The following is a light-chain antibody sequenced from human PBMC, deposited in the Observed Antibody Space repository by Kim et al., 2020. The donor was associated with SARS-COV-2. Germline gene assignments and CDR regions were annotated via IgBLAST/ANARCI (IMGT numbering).Light chain of an antibody. CDR3: QQYGNSPYT. CDR1: QSVNNNY. CDR2: GAS. V-gene: IGKV3-20*01. J-gene: IGKJ2*01. Sequence: EIVLTQSPGTLSLSPGERATLSCRASQSVNNNYLGWYQQKPGQAPRLLIYGASNRATGMPDRFSGSGSGTDFTLTISRLEPEDFAVYYCQQYGNSPYTFGQGTKLEI.